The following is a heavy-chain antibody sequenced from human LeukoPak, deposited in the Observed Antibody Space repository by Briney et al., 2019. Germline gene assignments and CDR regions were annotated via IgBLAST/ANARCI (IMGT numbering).Heavy chain of an antibody. CDR2: ISWNSVTI. J-gene: IGHJ3*02. D-gene: IGHD2-8*02. Sequence: GRSLRLXCAASGFTFDDYAMHWVRRAPGKGLEWVSGISWNSVTIVYADSVKGRFTISRDNAKNSLYLQMNSLRAEDMALYYCAKDEFVASDFTGAFDIWGQGTMVTVSS. CDR1: GFTFDDYA. V-gene: IGHV3-9*03. CDR3: AKDEFVASDFTGAFDI.